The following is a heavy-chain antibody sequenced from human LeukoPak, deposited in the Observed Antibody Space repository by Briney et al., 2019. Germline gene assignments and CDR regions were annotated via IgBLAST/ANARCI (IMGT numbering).Heavy chain of an antibody. J-gene: IGHJ4*02. Sequence: GGSLRLSCAASGFTFSSYWMNWVRQAPGKGLEWVANIKQDGSEKYYVDSVKGRFTISRDNAKNTLYLQMNSLRAEDTAVYYCAQNPGIVGYSHVYFYWGQGTLVTVSS. CDR3: AQNPGIVGYSHVYFY. V-gene: IGHV3-7*01. CDR1: GFTFSSYW. CDR2: IKQDGSEK. D-gene: IGHD5-18*01.